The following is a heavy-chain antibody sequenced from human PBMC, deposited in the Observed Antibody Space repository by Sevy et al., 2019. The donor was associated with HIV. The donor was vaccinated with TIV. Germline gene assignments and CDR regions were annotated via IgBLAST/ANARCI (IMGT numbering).Heavy chain of an antibody. CDR3: AREPPYYDILSGYSYGMDV. D-gene: IGHD3-9*01. J-gene: IGHJ6*02. Sequence: SETLSLTCTVSGGSISNFYWSWIRQPPGKGLEWIGNIYYSASTNYNPSLKSRVTISVDTSKNQFSLRLNSVTAADTAVYYCAREPPYYDILSGYSYGMDVWGQGTTVTVSS. CDR1: GGSISNFY. V-gene: IGHV4-59*01. CDR2: IYYSAST.